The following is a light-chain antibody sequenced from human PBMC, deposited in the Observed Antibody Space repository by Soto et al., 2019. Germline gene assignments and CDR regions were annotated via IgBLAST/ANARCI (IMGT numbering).Light chain of an antibody. CDR2: DAS. CDR3: QQRSNWRT. Sequence: EIVLTQSPATLSLSPGERATLSCRASQSVSSYLDWYQQKPGQAPRLLIYDASNRATGIPARFSGSGSGTDFTLTISSLEPEDFAVYYCQQRSNWRTFGGGTKVEIK. CDR1: QSVSSY. V-gene: IGKV3-11*01. J-gene: IGKJ4*01.